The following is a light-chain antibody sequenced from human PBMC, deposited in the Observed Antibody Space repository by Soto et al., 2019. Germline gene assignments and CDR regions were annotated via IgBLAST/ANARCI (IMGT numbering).Light chain of an antibody. J-gene: IGLJ1*01. CDR3: AAWDDSLNAYV. CDR2: SNN. Sequence: QSVLTQPPSASGTPGQRVTISCSGSSSNIGSNTVNWYQQLPGTAPKLLIYSNNQRPSGVPDRFSGSKSGTSASLAISGLQSEDEADYYCAAWDDSLNAYVFGTGTKATVL. V-gene: IGLV1-44*01. CDR1: SSNIGSNT.